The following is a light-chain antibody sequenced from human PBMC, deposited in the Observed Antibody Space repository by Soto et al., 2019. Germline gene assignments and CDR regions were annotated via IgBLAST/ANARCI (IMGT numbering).Light chain of an antibody. CDR3: CSYASSTSYV. CDR1: TSDVGGYNF. CDR2: DVT. Sequence: QSVLTQPASGSGSPGQSITISCTGTTSDVGGYNFVTWYQQHPGKAPKLMIHDVTTRPSGVSIRFSGSKSGTTAYLTISGLQPEDEADYYCCSYASSTSYVFGTGTKVTVL. J-gene: IGLJ1*01. V-gene: IGLV2-14*01.